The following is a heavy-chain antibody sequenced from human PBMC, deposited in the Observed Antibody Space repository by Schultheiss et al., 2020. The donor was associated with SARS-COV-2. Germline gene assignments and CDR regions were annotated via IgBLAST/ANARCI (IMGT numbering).Heavy chain of an antibody. J-gene: IGHJ3*02. D-gene: IGHD2-15*01. CDR1: GDSVKSYY. CDR2: IYYSGST. Sequence: SLTLSLTCTVSGDSVKSYYWSWIRQPPGKGLEWIGYIYYSGSTNYNPSLKSRVTISVDTSKNQFSLKLSSVTAADTAVYYCASAEDIVVVVAATPVAFDIWGQGTMVTVSS. CDR3: ASAEDIVVVVAATPVAFDI. V-gene: IGHV4-59*08.